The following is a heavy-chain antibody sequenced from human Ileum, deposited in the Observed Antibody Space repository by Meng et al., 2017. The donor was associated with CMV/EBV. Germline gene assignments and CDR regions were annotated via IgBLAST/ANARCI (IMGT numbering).Heavy chain of an antibody. Sequence: GGSLRLSCAASGFTFSSYWMSWVRQAPGKGLEWVANIKQDGSEKYYVDSVKGRFTISRDNAKNSLYLQMNSLRAEDTAVYYCAREGCSSTSCYYYYYGMDVWGQGTMVTVSS. V-gene: IGHV3-7*01. CDR2: IKQDGSEK. J-gene: IGHJ6*02. D-gene: IGHD2-2*01. CDR1: GFTFSSYW. CDR3: AREGCSSTSCYYYYYGMDV.